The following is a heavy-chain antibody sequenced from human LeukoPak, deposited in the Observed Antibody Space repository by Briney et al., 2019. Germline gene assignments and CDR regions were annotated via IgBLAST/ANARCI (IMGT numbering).Heavy chain of an antibody. Sequence: GGSLRLSCAPSGFTFRSYAMSWVRQTPRERLGWVSAIIGIGGSTYYAHSVKGRFTLSTDNSKNTLYLQMNSMREEETAVYYCAKDWGPFLFCSGGSCYMEGDWFDPWGQGTLVTVSS. D-gene: IGHD2-15*01. CDR2: IIGIGGST. V-gene: IGHV3-23*01. J-gene: IGHJ5*02. CDR3: AKDWGPFLFCSGGSCYMEGDWFDP. CDR1: GFTFRSYA.